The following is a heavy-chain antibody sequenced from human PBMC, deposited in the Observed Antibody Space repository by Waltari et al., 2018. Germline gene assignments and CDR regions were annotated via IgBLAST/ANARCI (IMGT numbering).Heavy chain of an antibody. D-gene: IGHD2-8*02. J-gene: IGHJ5*02. CDR1: GYAINSGFY. V-gene: IGHV4-38-2*01. CDR2: IYHDGTT. CDR3: TRQTLGYCTSAACRRLEA. Sequence: VQLQESGPRLVKPSETLSLTCDVSGYAINSGFYWGWFRQAPEKGLEWIATIYHDGTTFYTPSLTSRVTTSMDASKNPISLKLKSVTAADTAVYYCTRQTLGYCTSAACRRLEAWGQGTLVTVSS.